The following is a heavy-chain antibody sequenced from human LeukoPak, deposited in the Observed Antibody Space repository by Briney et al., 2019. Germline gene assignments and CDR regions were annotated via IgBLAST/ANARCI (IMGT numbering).Heavy chain of an antibody. CDR2: IYYSGST. Sequence: PSETLSLTCTVSGGSISSYYWSWIRQPPGKGLEWVGYIYYSGSTNYNPSLKSRVTISVDTSKNQFSLKLSSVTAADTAVYYCARHLIVAGTVDAFDIWGQGTMVTVSS. CDR1: GGSISSYY. D-gene: IGHD6-19*01. CDR3: ARHLIVAGTVDAFDI. J-gene: IGHJ3*02. V-gene: IGHV4-59*08.